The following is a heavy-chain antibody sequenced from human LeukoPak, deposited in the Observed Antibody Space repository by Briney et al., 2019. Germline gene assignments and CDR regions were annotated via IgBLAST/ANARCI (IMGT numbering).Heavy chain of an antibody. CDR3: AKLTFGVVIPGTNWFDP. D-gene: IGHD3-3*01. Sequence: PGGSLRLSCAASGFTFSSYAMSWVRQAPGKGLEWVSAISGSGGSTYYADTVKGRFTISRDNSKNQLYLQMNSLRAEDTAVYYCAKLTFGVVIPGTNWFDPWGQGTLVTVSS. J-gene: IGHJ5*02. CDR2: ISGSGGST. V-gene: IGHV3-23*01. CDR1: GFTFSSYA.